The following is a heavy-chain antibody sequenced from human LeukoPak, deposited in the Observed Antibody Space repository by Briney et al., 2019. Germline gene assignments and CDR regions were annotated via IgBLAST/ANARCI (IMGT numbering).Heavy chain of an antibody. D-gene: IGHD6-13*01. CDR2: INSDGRST. CDR3: VRGKAAAGTVMRY. V-gene: IGHV3-74*01. J-gene: IGHJ1*01. CDR1: GFTHSSYY. Sequence: GGSLRLSCVTSGFTHSSYYMHWVRQAPGKGLAWVSRINSDGRSTIYADSVQGRFTISRDNAKSTLYLQMNSLRAEDTGVYYCVRGKAAAGTVMRYWGQGTLVTVSS.